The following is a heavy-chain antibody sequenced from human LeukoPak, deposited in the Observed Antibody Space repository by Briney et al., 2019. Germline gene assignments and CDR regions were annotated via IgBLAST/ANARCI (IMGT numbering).Heavy chain of an antibody. D-gene: IGHD2-21*02. J-gene: IGHJ3*02. CDR2: IKQDGSDK. Sequence: GGSLRLSCAASGFTFSSYWMSWVRQAPGKGLEWVAKIKQDGSDKYYVDSVKGRFTISRDNAKNSMYLQMNSLRADDTAVYYCARGFQCHGDCYFDAIDIWGHGTLVIVSS. CDR1: GFTFSSYW. CDR3: ARGFQCHGDCYFDAIDI. V-gene: IGHV3-7*02.